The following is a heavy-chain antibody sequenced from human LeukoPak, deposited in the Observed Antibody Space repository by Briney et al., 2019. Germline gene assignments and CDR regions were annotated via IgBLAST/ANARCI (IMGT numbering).Heavy chain of an antibody. CDR3: ARILRSAARRFYYYYMDV. Sequence: ASVKVSCKASGYTFTSYGISWVRQAPGQGLEWMGWINPNSGGTNYAQKSQGRVTMTRDTSISTAYMELSRLRSDDTAVYYCARILRSAARRFYYYYMDVWGKGTTVTVSS. D-gene: IGHD2-2*01. V-gene: IGHV1-2*02. CDR1: GYTFTSYG. J-gene: IGHJ6*03. CDR2: INPNSGGT.